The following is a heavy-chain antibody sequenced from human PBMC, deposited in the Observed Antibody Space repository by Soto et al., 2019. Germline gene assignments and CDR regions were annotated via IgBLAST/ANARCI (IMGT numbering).Heavy chain of an antibody. CDR1: GYIFTSYA. J-gene: IGHJ4*02. Sequence: QVQLAQSGAEVKKPGASVKVPCKASGYIFTSYAMHWVRQAPGQRLEWMGWINSGEGKTKYSQKLQGRVTISRDTSASIVYMELSSLRSEDTAVYYCARGSGSHFPYFDHWGQGILVTVSS. CDR2: INSGEGKT. CDR3: ARGSGSHFPYFDH. D-gene: IGHD1-26*01. V-gene: IGHV1-3*01.